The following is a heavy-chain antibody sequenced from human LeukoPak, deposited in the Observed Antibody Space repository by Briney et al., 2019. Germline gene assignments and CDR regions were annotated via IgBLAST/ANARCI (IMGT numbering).Heavy chain of an antibody. CDR3: ARDSTLSNY. CDR2: VKYDGSET. V-gene: IGHV3-7*04. Sequence: GGSLRLSCAASGLTFSSYWMTWVRQAPGKGLEWVATVKYDGSETYYVDSVRGRFSISRDNAKNSLYLQMNSLRAEDTAVYYCARDSTLSNYWGQGTLVTVSS. D-gene: IGHD3-16*01. CDR1: GLTFSSYW. J-gene: IGHJ4*02.